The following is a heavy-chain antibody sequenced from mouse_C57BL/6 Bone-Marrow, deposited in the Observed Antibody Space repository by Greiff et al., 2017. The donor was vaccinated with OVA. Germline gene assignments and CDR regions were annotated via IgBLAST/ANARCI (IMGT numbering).Heavy chain of an antibody. CDR1: GFSLTSYG. Sequence: VQVVESGPGLVQPSQSLSITCTVSGFSLTSYGVHWARQSPGKGLEWLGVIWSGGSTDYNAAFISRLSISKDNSKSQVFFKMNSLQADDTAIYYCAREDTTVVEGYFDVWGTGTTVTVSS. V-gene: IGHV2-2*01. D-gene: IGHD1-1*01. CDR3: AREDTTVVEGYFDV. J-gene: IGHJ1*03. CDR2: IWSGGST.